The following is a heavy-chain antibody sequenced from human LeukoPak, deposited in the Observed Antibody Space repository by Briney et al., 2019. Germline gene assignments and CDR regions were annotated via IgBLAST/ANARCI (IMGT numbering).Heavy chain of an antibody. CDR3: AKDHGRL. J-gene: IGHJ4*02. Sequence: GRSLRLSCAASGFTFSDYAMSWVRQAPGKGLEWVSAISGGGDSTYYADSRKGRFTISRDNSKYTLYLQMNSLRAEDTAVYYCAKDHGRLGGQGTLVSVST. V-gene: IGHV3-23*01. CDR2: ISGGGDST. CDR1: GFTFSDYA. D-gene: IGHD5-12*01.